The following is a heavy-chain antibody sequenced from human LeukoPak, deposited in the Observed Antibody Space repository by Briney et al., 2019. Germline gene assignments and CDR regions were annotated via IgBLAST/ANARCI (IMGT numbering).Heavy chain of an antibody. CDR3: TRDYYYDSSGHKGDDAFEI. D-gene: IGHD3-22*01. J-gene: IGHJ3*02. CDR1: GFTFSDYA. CDR2: IRANAYEGTT. Sequence: GGSLRLSCSASGFTFSDYAMTWVRQAPGKGLEWVGFIRANAYEGTTEYAASVKGRFTISRADSRSVAYLQLNSLKSEDTAVYYCTRDYYYDSSGHKGDDAFEIWGQGTMVTVSS. V-gene: IGHV3-49*04.